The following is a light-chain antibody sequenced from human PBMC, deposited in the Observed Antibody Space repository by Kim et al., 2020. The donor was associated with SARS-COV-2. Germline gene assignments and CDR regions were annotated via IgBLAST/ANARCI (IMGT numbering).Light chain of an antibody. CDR1: NIGSKS. Sequence: APRKTARITCGGNNIGSKSVHWYQQKPGQAHVLVIYYDSDRPSGIPERFSGSNSGNTATLTISRVEAGDEADYYCQVWDSSSDHPVFGGGTQLTVL. J-gene: IGLJ2*01. CDR3: QVWDSSSDHPV. V-gene: IGLV3-21*04. CDR2: YDS.